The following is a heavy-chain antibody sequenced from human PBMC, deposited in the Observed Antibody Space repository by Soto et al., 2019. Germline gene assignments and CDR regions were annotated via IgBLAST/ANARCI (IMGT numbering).Heavy chain of an antibody. Sequence: SETLSLTCTVSGGSISSYYWSWIRQPPGKGLEWIGYIYYSGSTNYNPSLKSRVTISVDTSKNQFSLKLSSVTAADTAVYYCARGVAALGDRYDFWSGYFDYYYYYSMDVWGQGTTVTVSS. D-gene: IGHD3-3*01. V-gene: IGHV4-59*01. CDR3: ARGVAALGDRYDFWSGYFDYYYYYSMDV. CDR1: GGSISSYY. J-gene: IGHJ6*02. CDR2: IYYSGST.